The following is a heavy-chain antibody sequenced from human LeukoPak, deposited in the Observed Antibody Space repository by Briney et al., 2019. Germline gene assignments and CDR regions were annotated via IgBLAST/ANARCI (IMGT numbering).Heavy chain of an antibody. CDR3: AREARRSGYDDY. D-gene: IGHD5-12*01. CDR1: VYTFTSYD. J-gene: IGHJ4*02. CDR2: VNPNSGNT. Sequence: ASVTVSRMASVYTFTSYDINWVRPAPGQGLEWMGWVNPNSGNTGYAQKFQGRVTITRNTSISTAYMELSMLRSEDTAVYYCAREARRSGYDDYWGQGTLVTVSS. V-gene: IGHV1-8*02.